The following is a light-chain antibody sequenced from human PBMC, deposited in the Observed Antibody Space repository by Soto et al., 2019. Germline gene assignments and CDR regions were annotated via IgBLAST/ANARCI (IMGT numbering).Light chain of an antibody. Sequence: DIQMTQSPSSLSASVGDRVTITCRASQDIRSDLGWYQQKPGKAPKRLIYAASSLQSGVPSRFRGSGPGTEFTLTISSLQPEDSATYYCLQHNSYPITFGQGTRLEIK. V-gene: IGKV1-17*01. CDR1: QDIRSD. J-gene: IGKJ5*01. CDR2: AAS. CDR3: LQHNSYPIT.